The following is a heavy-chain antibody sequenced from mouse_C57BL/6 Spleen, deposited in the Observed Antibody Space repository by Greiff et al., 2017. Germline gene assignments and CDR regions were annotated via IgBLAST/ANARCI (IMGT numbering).Heavy chain of an antibody. CDR2: ISYDGSN. CDR3: ARDLLTGTGDY. D-gene: IGHD4-1*01. J-gene: IGHJ2*01. Sequence: VQLQQSGPGLVKPSQSLSLTCSVTGYSITSGYYWNWIRQFPGNKLEWLGYISYDGSNNYNPSLKNRISITRDTSKNKFFLKWTSVTTEDTATYYCARDLLTGTGDYWGQGTTLTVSS. CDR1: GYSITSGYY. V-gene: IGHV3-6*01.